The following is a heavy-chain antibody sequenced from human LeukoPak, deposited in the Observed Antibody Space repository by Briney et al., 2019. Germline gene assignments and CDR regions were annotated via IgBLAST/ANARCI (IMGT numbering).Heavy chain of an antibody. J-gene: IGHJ4*02. D-gene: IGHD4-23*01. CDR2: INPSGGST. CDR3: ARASKLRGYYFDY. CDR1: GYTFTSYY. V-gene: IGHV1-46*01. Sequence: ASAKVSCKASGYTFTSYYMHWVRQAPGQGLEWMGIINPSGGSTSYAQKFQGRVTMTRDMSTSTVYMELSSLRSEDTAVYYCARASKLRGYYFDYWGQGTLVTVSS.